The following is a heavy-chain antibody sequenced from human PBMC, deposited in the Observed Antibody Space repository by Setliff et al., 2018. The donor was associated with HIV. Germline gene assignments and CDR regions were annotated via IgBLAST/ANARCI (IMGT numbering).Heavy chain of an antibody. CDR2: IRSNAYGGTT. CDR1: GFTFGDHG. D-gene: IGHD6-19*01. J-gene: IGHJ4*02. Sequence: PGESLKISCTTSGFTFGDHGITWVRQALGKGLEWVGFIRSNAYGGTTQYAASVKGRITISRGDSKSIAYLQMNSLKTEDTAVYYCTRDGQWLVRYFDYWGQGTLVTVSS. V-gene: IGHV3-49*04. CDR3: TRDGQWLVRYFDY.